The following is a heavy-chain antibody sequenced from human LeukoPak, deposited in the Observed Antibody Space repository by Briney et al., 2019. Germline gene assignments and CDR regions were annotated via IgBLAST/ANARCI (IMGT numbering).Heavy chain of an antibody. CDR1: GGSFSGYY. V-gene: IGHV4-34*01. CDR3: ARSRRVVVAATGGWFDP. D-gene: IGHD2-15*01. CDR2: INHSGST. Sequence: SETLSLTCAVYGGSFSGYYWSWIRQPPGKGLEWIGEINHSGSTNYNPSLKSRVTISVDTSKNQFSLKLSSVTAADTAVYYCARSRRVVVAATGGWFDPWGQGTLVTVSS. J-gene: IGHJ5*02.